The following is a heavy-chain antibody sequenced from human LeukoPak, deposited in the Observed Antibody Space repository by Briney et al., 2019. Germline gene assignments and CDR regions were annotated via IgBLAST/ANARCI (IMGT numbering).Heavy chain of an antibody. CDR1: GFTFSSYA. Sequence: GGSLRLSCAASGFTFSSYAMSWVRQAPGKGLEWVSAISGSGGSTYYADSVKGRFTISRDNSTNTLYLQMNSLRAEDTAVYYCATQNFDWLLDRFDYWGQGTLVTVSS. V-gene: IGHV3-23*01. J-gene: IGHJ4*02. CDR2: ISGSGGST. CDR3: ATQNFDWLLDRFDY. D-gene: IGHD3-9*01.